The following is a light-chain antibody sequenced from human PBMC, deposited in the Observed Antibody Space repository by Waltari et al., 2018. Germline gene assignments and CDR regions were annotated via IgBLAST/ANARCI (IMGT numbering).Light chain of an antibody. CDR3: QHYVNLPVT. V-gene: IGKV3-20*01. CDR2: AAS. J-gene: IGKJ1*01. CDR1: QSVSRA. Sequence: ELVLTQSPGPLSLSPGERATLACRAGQSVSRALAWYQQKPGQAPRLLIYAASTRATGVPDRFSGSGSGTDFSLTISRLDPEDFAVYYCQHYVNLPVTFGQGTKVEI.